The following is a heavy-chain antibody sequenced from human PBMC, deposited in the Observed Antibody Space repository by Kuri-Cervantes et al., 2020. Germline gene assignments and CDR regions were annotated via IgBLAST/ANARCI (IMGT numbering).Heavy chain of an antibody. Sequence: LRLSCTVSGGSISSGGYYWSWIRQHPGKGLEWIGYIYYSGSTYYNPSLKSRVTISVDTSKNQFSLKLSSVTAADTAVYYCARVAVAGKGPDYWGQGTLVTVSS. V-gene: IGHV4-31*03. D-gene: IGHD6-19*01. CDR1: GGSISSGGYY. J-gene: IGHJ4*02. CDR2: IYYSGST. CDR3: ARVAVAGKGPDY.